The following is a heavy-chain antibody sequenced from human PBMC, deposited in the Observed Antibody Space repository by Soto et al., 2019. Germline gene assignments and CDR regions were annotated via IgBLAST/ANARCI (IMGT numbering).Heavy chain of an antibody. J-gene: IGHJ6*02. CDR3: ARGQSGLYGMMDV. V-gene: IGHV1-2*04. CDR2: INPNSGGT. D-gene: IGHD1-26*01. CDR1: GYTFTGYY. Sequence: ASVKVSCKASGYTFTGYYMHWVLQAPGQGLGWMGWINPNSGGTNYAQKFQGWVTMTRDTSISTAYMELSRLRSDDTAVYYCARGQSGLYGMMDVWGQGTTVTVSS.